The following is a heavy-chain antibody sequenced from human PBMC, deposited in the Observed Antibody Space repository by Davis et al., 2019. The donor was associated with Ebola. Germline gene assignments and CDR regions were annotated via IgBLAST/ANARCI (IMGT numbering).Heavy chain of an antibody. D-gene: IGHD2-2*01. Sequence: ASVKVSCKASGYTFSSYGISWVRQAPGQGLEWMGWINGYTGNTKYAQRVQGRVTLTTDTSTSTAYMELRSLRSDDTAVYYCASGHCSSTSCYHYYYGMDVWGQGTTVTVSS. CDR3: ASGHCSSTSCYHYYYGMDV. J-gene: IGHJ6*02. V-gene: IGHV1-18*01. CDR1: GYTFSSYG. CDR2: INGYTGNT.